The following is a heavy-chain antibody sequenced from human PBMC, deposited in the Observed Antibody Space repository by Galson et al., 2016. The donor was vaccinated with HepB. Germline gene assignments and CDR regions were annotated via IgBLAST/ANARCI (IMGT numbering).Heavy chain of an antibody. V-gene: IGHV5-51*01. D-gene: IGHD3-16*01. Sequence: QSGAEVKKPGESLKISCQGSGYSFSNSWIGWVRQMPGKGLEWMGIIYPGDSDTRYSPSFQGQVTISADKSISTAYLQWSSLKASDTAMYYCAGLRGSVVLASTDRYFDYWGQGTLVTVSS. CDR1: GYSFSNSW. CDR2: IYPGDSDT. J-gene: IGHJ4*02. CDR3: AGLRGSVVLASTDRYFDY.